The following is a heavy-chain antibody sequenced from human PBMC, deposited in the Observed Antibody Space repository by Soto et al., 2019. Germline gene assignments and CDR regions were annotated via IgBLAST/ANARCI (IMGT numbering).Heavy chain of an antibody. J-gene: IGHJ5*02. V-gene: IGHV4-61*01. CDR2: IYYSGST. Sequence: TSETLSLTCTVSGGSVSSGSDYWSWIRQPPGKGLEWIGYIYYSGSTNYNPSLKSRVTISVDTSKNQFSLKLSSVTAADTAVYYCARVRNLSGSYFWFDPWGQGTLVTVSS. CDR1: GGSVSSGSDY. D-gene: IGHD1-26*01. CDR3: ARVRNLSGSYFWFDP.